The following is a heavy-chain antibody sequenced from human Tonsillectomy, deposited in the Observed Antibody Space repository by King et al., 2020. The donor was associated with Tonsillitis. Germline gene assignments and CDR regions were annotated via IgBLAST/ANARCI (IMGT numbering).Heavy chain of an antibody. CDR3: ASLCIVGATYFDY. CDR1: GGSISSYY. V-gene: IGHV4-59*08. Sequence: VQLQESGPGLVKPSETLSLTCTVSGGSISSYYWSWIRQPPGKGLEWIGYIYYSGSTNYNPSLKRRVTISVDTSKNRLSLKLSSVTAADTVGYYCASLCIVGATYFDYWGQGTLVTVSS. J-gene: IGHJ4*02. CDR2: IYYSGST. D-gene: IGHD1-26*01.